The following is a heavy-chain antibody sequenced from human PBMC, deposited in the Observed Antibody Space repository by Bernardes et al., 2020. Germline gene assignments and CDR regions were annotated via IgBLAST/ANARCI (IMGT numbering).Heavy chain of an antibody. V-gene: IGHV3-53*01. CDR2: IYSGGST. CDR1: GFTVSSNY. J-gene: IGHJ4*02. D-gene: IGHD1-20*01. CDR3: ASPGPGITGNHDY. Sequence: GGSLRLSCAASGFTVSSNYMSWVRQAPGKGLEWVSVIYSGGSTYYADSVKGRFTISRDNSKNTLYLQMNSLRAEDTAVYYCASPGPGITGNHDYWGQGTLVTVSS.